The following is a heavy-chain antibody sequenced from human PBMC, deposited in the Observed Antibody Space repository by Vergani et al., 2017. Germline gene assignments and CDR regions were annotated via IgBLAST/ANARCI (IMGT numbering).Heavy chain of an antibody. Sequence: EVQLVQSGAEVKKPGESLKISCKGSGYSFTSYWIGWVRQMPGKGLEWMGIIYPGDSDTRYSPSFQGQVTIAADKSISTACLQWSSLKASDTALYYCARTSLYPTSYYYYMDVWGKGTTVTVSS. D-gene: IGHD2-8*01. J-gene: IGHJ6*03. CDR2: IYPGDSDT. CDR3: ARTSLYPTSYYYYMDV. CDR1: GYSFTSYW. V-gene: IGHV5-51*01.